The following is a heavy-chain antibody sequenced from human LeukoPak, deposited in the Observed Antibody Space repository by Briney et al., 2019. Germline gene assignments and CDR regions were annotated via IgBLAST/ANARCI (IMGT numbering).Heavy chain of an antibody. D-gene: IGHD3-22*01. Sequence: PSETLSLTCTVSGGSISSSSYYWGWIRQPPGKGLEWIGSIYYSGSTYYNPSLKSPVTISVDTSKNQFSLKLSSVTAADTAVYYCARQYDYYDSSGYYYGGAPGRPRKGRWFDPWGQGTLVTVSS. V-gene: IGHV4-39*01. CDR3: ARQYDYYDSSGYYYGGAPGRPRKGRWFDP. CDR2: IYYSGST. CDR1: GGSISSSSYY. J-gene: IGHJ5*02.